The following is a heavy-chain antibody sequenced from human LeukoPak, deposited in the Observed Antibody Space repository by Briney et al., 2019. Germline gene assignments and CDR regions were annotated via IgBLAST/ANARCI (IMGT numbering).Heavy chain of an antibody. CDR2: IYHSGST. CDR3: ARLIPATHAFDI. J-gene: IGHJ3*02. Sequence: SETLSLTCAVSGGSISSTNWWWSWVRQPPGKGLEWIGEIYHSGSTNYNPSLKSRVTISVDKSKNQFSLKLSSVTAADTAVYYCARLIPATHAFDIWGQGTMVTVSS. D-gene: IGHD2-2*01. CDR1: GGSISSTNW. V-gene: IGHV4-4*02.